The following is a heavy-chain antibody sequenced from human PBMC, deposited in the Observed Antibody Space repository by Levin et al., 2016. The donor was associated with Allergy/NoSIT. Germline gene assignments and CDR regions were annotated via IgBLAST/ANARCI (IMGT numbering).Heavy chain of an antibody. CDR3: ARGREYSHLKYYYGMDV. D-gene: IGHD2/OR15-2a*01. Sequence: SETLSLTCTVSGASISDYYWNWIRQPAGKGLEWIGRIYASGSTNYNPSLKSRVTMSVDTSKNQFSLRLSSVTAADTAVYYCARGREYSHLKYYYGMDVWGQGTTVTVSS. J-gene: IGHJ6*02. CDR1: GASISDYY. CDR2: IYASGST. V-gene: IGHV4-4*07.